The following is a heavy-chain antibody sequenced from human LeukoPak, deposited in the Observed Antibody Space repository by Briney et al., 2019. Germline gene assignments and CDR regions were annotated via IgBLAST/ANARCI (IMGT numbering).Heavy chain of an antibody. CDR3: ARGPSTRDFDY. V-gene: IGHV4-30-2*01. J-gene: IGHJ4*02. CDR2: IYHSGST. Sequence: SQTLSLTCAVSGGSISSGGYSWSWIRQPPGKGLEWIGYIYHSGSTYYNPSLKSRVTISVDRSKNQFSLKLSSVTAADTAVYYCARGPSTRDFDYWGQGTLVTVSS. CDR1: GGSISSGGYS.